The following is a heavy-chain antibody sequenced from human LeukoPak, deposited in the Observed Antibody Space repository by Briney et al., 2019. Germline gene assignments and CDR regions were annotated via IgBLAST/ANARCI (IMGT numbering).Heavy chain of an antibody. D-gene: IGHD6-13*01. J-gene: IGHJ6*02. Sequence: ASVKVSCKASGGTFSSYAISWVRQAPGQGLEWMGGIIPIFGTANYAQKFQGRVTITADESTSTAYMEPSSLRSEDTAVYYCARDTSGGQQLSLRTYYYYGMDVWGQGTTVTVSS. V-gene: IGHV1-69*13. CDR2: IIPIFGTA. CDR1: GGTFSSYA. CDR3: ARDTSGGQQLSLRTYYYYGMDV.